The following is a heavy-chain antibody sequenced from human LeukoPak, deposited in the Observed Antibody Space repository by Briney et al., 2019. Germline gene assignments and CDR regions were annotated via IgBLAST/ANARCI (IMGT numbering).Heavy chain of an antibody. CDR3: ARGGEPGRVVTPFSAFDI. CDR1: GFTFSSYA. V-gene: IGHV3-30-3*01. CDR2: ISYDGSNK. D-gene: IGHD4-23*01. Sequence: GGSLRLSCAASGFTFSSYAMHWVRQAPGKGLEWVAVISYDGSNKYYADSVKGRFTISRDNSKNTLYLQMNSLRAEDTAVYYCARGGEPGRVVTPFSAFDIWGQGTMVTVSS. J-gene: IGHJ3*02.